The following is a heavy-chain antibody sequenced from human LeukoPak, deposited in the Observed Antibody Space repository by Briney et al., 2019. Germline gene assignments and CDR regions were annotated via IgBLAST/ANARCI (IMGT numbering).Heavy chain of an antibody. CDR3: AKDLWSSGWLDAFDI. V-gene: IGHV3-23*01. CDR2: ISGSGGST. D-gene: IGHD6-19*01. CDR1: GLIFNNYA. Sequence: GGSLRLSCAASGLIFNNYAMSWVRQAPGKGLEWVSAISGSGGSTYCADSVKGRFTISRDNSKNTLYLQMNSLRAEDTAVYYCAKDLWSSGWLDAFDIWGQGTMVTVSS. J-gene: IGHJ3*02.